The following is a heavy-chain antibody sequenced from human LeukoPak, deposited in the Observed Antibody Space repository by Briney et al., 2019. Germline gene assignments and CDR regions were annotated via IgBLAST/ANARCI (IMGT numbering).Heavy chain of an antibody. CDR3: ARDQGATTVYYYYGMDV. CDR2: ISYDGSNR. V-gene: IGHV3-30-3*01. Sequence: GGSLRLSCAASGFTFSSYAMHWVRQAPGKGLEWVAVISYDGSNRYYADSVKGRFTISRDNSKNTLYLQMNSLRAEDTAVYYCARDQGATTVYYYYGMDVWGQGTTVTVSS. CDR1: GFTFSSYA. J-gene: IGHJ6*02. D-gene: IGHD1-26*01.